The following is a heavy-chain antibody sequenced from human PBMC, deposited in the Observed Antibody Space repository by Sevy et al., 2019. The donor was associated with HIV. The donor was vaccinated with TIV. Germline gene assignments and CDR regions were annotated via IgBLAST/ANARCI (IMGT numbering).Heavy chain of an antibody. CDR2: ISSSGSSI. V-gene: IGHV3-48*03. CDR1: GFTFSSYD. CDR3: TRNGGAFDNGFDP. J-gene: IGHJ5*02. Sequence: GGSLRLSCTASGFTFSSYDMNWVRQAPGKGLEWVSKISSSGSSIYYAVSVKGRFTISRDNAKNSLNLQMNSLGAEDTAVYYCTRNGGAFDNGFDPWGQGTLVTVSS. D-gene: IGHD2-8*01.